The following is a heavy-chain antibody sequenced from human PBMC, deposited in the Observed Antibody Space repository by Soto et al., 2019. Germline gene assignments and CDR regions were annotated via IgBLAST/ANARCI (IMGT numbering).Heavy chain of an antibody. Sequence: SVKVSCKASGGTFSSYAISWLRQSPGQGLEWMGGIIPIFGTANYAQKFQGRVTITADESTSTAYMELSSLRSEDTAVYYCARGLKYCSSTSCYSPLDYWGQGTLVTVSS. CDR3: ARGLKYCSSTSCYSPLDY. D-gene: IGHD2-2*02. CDR2: IIPIFGTA. J-gene: IGHJ4*02. V-gene: IGHV1-69*13. CDR1: GGTFSSYA.